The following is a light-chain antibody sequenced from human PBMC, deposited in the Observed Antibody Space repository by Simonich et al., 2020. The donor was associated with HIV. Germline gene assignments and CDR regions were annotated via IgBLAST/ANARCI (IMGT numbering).Light chain of an antibody. CDR2: EGR. CDR3: CSYAGSSTWV. J-gene: IGLJ2*01. CDR1: SSDVGSYNL. V-gene: IGLV2-23*01. Sequence: QSALTQPASVSGSPGQSITISCTGTSSDVGSYNLVSWYQQHPGKAPKLRIYEGRERPYGVSNRFSGSKSGNTASLTISGLQAEDEADYYCCSYAGSSTWVFGGGTKLTVL.